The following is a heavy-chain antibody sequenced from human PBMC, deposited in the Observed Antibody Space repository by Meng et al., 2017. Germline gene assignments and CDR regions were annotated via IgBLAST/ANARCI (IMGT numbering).Heavy chain of an antibody. D-gene: IGHD3-10*01. Sequence: QAELVQSGAEVKKPGASVKVSCKASGYTFTGYYMHWVRQAPGQGLEWMGRINPNSGGTNYAQKFQGRVTMTRDTSISTAYMELSRLRSDDTAVYYCASELNTYGSGSYAYWGQGTLVTVSS. J-gene: IGHJ4*02. CDR2: INPNSGGT. CDR3: ASELNTYGSGSYAY. CDR1: GYTFTGYY. V-gene: IGHV1-2*06.